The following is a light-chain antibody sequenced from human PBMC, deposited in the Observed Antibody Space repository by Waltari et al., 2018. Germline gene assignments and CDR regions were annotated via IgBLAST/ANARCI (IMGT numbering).Light chain of an antibody. Sequence: QSVLTPPPSASGTPGQRVTISCSGSSSTIGRNHVYWYQHLPGTAPKLLIYRNNQRPSGVPGRFSGSKSDTSASLAISGLRSEDEADYYCAAWDASLSAWLFGGGTKVTVL. V-gene: IGLV1-47*01. CDR3: AAWDASLSAWL. J-gene: IGLJ3*02. CDR1: SSTIGRNH. CDR2: RNN.